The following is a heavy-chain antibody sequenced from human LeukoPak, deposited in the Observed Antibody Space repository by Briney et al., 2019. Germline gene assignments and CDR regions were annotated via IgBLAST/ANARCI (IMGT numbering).Heavy chain of an antibody. CDR2: IGTAGDT. D-gene: IGHD6-13*01. Sequence: PGGSLRLSCAASGFTFSSYDMHWVRQATGKGLEWVSAIGTAGDTYYPGSVKGRFTISRENAKNSLYLQMNSLRAGDTAVYYCARGPRPGIAAAVPPDYWGQGTLVTVFS. CDR3: ARGPRPGIAAAVPPDY. V-gene: IGHV3-13*04. CDR1: GFTFSSYD. J-gene: IGHJ4*02.